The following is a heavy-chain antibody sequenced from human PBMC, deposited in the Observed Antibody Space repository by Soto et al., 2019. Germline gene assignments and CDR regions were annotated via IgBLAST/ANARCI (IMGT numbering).Heavy chain of an antibody. J-gene: IGHJ4*02. CDR3: ARRHGTVALRGVLAY. V-gene: IGHV4-61*08. D-gene: IGHD4-17*01. CDR1: GGSISSGGYS. Sequence: SETLSLTCAVSGGSISSGGYSWSWIRQPPGKGLEWIGYIYYSGTTNYNPSLKSRVTISVDTSKNQFSLKLSSVTAADTAVFYCARRHGTVALRGVLAYWGQGTLVTVSS. CDR2: IYYSGTT.